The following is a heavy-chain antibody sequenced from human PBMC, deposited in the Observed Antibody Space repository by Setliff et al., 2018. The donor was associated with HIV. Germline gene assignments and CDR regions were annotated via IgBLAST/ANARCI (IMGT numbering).Heavy chain of an antibody. CDR1: GASINSYY. V-gene: IGHV4-59*01. Sequence: SQTLSLTCTVSGASINSYYWTWIRQTPGRGLEWVGYIYYTGSSNYNPSLKSRVTMSVDTSRRQISLNLSSVTPGDAGVYYCARSTSPVQDYYYMDVWGTGTTVTVS. J-gene: IGHJ6*03. CDR3: ARSTSPVQDYYYMDV. D-gene: IGHD1-1*01. CDR2: IYYTGSS.